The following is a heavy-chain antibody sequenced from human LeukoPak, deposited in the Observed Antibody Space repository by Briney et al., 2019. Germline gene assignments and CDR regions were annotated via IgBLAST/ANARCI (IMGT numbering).Heavy chain of an antibody. Sequence: GESLKISCKASGYTFTNYWIGWVRQMPGKGLEWMGTIYPGDSDTRYSPSFQGQVSISADRSTNTAYLQWSSLKASDTAIYYCARLGTAKVARYFDFWGQGTLITVSS. CDR2: IYPGDSDT. CDR1: GYTFTNYW. CDR3: ARLGTAKVARYFDF. D-gene: IGHD5-18*01. V-gene: IGHV5-51*01. J-gene: IGHJ4*02.